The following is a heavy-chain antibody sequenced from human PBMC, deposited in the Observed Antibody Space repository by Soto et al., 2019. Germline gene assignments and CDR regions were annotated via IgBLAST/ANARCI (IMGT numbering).Heavy chain of an antibody. J-gene: IGHJ6*02. Sequence: GESLKISCQTSGYTFSSNWIGWVRQMPGKGLEWMGIIYPGDSETRYSPSFQGQVTISADRSFSTAYLQWTSLQASDTAMYYCARPEKRRDGYNHYGMDVWGQGTTVTVSS. CDR2: IYPGDSET. V-gene: IGHV5-51*01. CDR3: ARPEKRRDGYNHYGMDV. D-gene: IGHD5-12*01. CDR1: GYTFSSNW.